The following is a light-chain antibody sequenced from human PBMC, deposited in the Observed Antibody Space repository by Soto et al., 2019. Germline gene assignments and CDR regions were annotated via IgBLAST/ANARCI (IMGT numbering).Light chain of an antibody. V-gene: IGLV2-14*01. J-gene: IGLJ3*02. CDR2: EVS. Sequence: QSALTQPASVSGSLGQSITISCTGTSRDVGGYNYVSWYQHNPGKGPKVLIYEVSYRPSGVSDRFSGSKSGNTASLTISGLQPEDEAHYYCHSYTTTGSLWVFGGGTKLTVL. CDR3: HSYTTTGSLWV. CDR1: SRDVGGYNY.